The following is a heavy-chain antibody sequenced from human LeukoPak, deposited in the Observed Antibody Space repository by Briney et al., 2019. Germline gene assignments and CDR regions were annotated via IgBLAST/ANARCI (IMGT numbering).Heavy chain of an antibody. CDR2: ITSSGTTI. CDR1: GFTLSDHY. V-gene: IGHV3-11*01. J-gene: IGHJ4*02. D-gene: IGHD4-17*01. CDR3: ARDPDYGDPY. Sequence: KPGGSLRLSCTVSGFTLSDHYMSWFRKSPGRGLEWISWITSSGTTIDYADSVKGRFTISRDNTKNSIYLQMNSLRADDTAVYYCARDPDYGDPYWGQRTLVTVSS.